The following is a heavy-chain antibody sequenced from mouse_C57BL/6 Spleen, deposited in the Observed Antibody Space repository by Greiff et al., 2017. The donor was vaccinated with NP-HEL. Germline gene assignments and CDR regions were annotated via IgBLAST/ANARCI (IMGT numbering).Heavy chain of an antibody. Sequence: QVQLKQSGAELVKPGASVKLSCKASGYTFTSYWMQWVKQRPGQGLEWIGEIDPSDSYTNYNQKFKGKATLTVDTSSSTAYMQLSSLTSEDSAVYYCARAFYGYFDYWGQGTTLTVSS. CDR1: GYTFTSYW. D-gene: IGHD1-1*01. J-gene: IGHJ2*01. CDR2: IDPSDSYT. CDR3: ARAFYGYFDY. V-gene: IGHV1-50*01.